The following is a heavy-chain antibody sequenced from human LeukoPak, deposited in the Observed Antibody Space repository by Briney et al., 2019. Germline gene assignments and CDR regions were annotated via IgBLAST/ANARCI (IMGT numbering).Heavy chain of an antibody. CDR1: GFIFTPYT. CDR2: ILHDGSDK. CDR3: VRDGMAGTPNAFDM. D-gene: IGHD6-19*01. Sequence: GGSLRLSCAGSGFIFTPYTMDWVRQAPGKGLEWVALILHDGSDKNYADSVKGRFTISRDNSKNTVHLQMNNLRPDDTAVYYCVRDGMAGTPNAFDMRGQGTMVTVSS. V-gene: IGHV3-30*04. J-gene: IGHJ3*02.